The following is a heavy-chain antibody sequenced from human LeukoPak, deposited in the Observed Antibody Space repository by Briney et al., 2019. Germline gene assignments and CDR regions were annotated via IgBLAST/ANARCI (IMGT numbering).Heavy chain of an antibody. CDR3: ARGEGLRYFDWLLSGGPAFFDY. V-gene: IGHV7-4-1*02. D-gene: IGHD3-9*01. CDR1: GYTFTSYA. CDR2: INTNTGNP. Sequence: ASVKVSCKASGYTFTSYAMNWVRQAPGQGLEWMGWINTNTGNPTYAQGFTGRFVFSLDTSVSTAYLQISSLKAEDTAVYYCARGEGLRYFDWLLSGGPAFFDYWGQGTLVTVSS. J-gene: IGHJ4*02.